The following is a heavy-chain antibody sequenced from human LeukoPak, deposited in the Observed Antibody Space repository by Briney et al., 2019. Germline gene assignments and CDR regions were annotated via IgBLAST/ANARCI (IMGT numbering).Heavy chain of an antibody. CDR3: ARDERRSGYSLY. Sequence: GGSLRLSCAASGFTFSSYSMNWVRQAPGKGLEWVSSISSSSSYIYYADSVKGRFTISRDNAKNSLYLQMNSLRAEDTAVYYCARDERRSGYSLYWGQGTLVTVSP. V-gene: IGHV3-21*01. CDR1: GFTFSSYS. CDR2: ISSSSSYI. J-gene: IGHJ4*02. D-gene: IGHD3-22*01.